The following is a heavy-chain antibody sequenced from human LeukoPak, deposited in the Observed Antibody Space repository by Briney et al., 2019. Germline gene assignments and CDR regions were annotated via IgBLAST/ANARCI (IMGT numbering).Heavy chain of an antibody. CDR2: IRNDGNYK. CDR3: AKEDFSDYYFYYMDV. Sequence: GGSLRLSCAASGFTFSSYSMYWVRQAPGKGLEWVTFIRNDGNYKSYADSVKGRFTISRDNSKTTLYLQMNSLRAEDTAVYYCAKEDFSDYYFYYMDVWGKGTTVTISS. CDR1: GFTFSSYS. D-gene: IGHD2/OR15-2a*01. J-gene: IGHJ6*03. V-gene: IGHV3-30*02.